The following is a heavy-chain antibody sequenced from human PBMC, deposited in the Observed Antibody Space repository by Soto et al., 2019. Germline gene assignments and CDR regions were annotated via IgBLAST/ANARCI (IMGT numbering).Heavy chain of an antibody. CDR2: ISAYNGNT. CDR1: GYTFTSYG. Sequence: QVKLVQSGAEVKKPGASVKVSCKASGYTFTSYGISWVRKAPGQGLEWMGWISAYNGNTNYAQKFQGRVTMTTDTSSSTAYMELRSLRSDDTAVYYCARTLNEWLLGLYWGQGTLVTVSS. J-gene: IGHJ4*02. CDR3: ARTLNEWLLGLY. V-gene: IGHV1-18*01. D-gene: IGHD3-3*01.